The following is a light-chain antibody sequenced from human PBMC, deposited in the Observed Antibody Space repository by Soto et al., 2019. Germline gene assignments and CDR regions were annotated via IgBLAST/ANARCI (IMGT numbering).Light chain of an antibody. CDR1: TSDIGGYNF. J-gene: IGLJ1*01. Sequence: QSVLTQPASVPGSPGQSITISCTGTTSDIGGYNFVSWYQQHPGKAPKLLIYDVRNRPSGVSNRFSGSKSGNTASLTISGLQAEDEADYYCNSYRTISTYVFGSGTKVTVL. CDR3: NSYRTISTYV. V-gene: IGLV2-14*01. CDR2: DVR.